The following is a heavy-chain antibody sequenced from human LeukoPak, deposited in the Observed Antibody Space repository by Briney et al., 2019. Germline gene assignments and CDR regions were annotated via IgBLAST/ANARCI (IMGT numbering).Heavy chain of an antibody. D-gene: IGHD3-22*01. V-gene: IGHV1-24*01. CDR1: GYTLTELS. CDR2: FDPEDGET. J-gene: IGHJ4*02. Sequence: ASVKVSRKVSGYTLTELSMHWVRQAPGKGLEWMGGFDPEDGETIYAQKFQGRVTMTEDTSTDTAYMELSSLRSEDTAVYYCATDGYSSGYYYGFDYWGQGTLVTVSS. CDR3: ATDGYSSGYYYGFDY.